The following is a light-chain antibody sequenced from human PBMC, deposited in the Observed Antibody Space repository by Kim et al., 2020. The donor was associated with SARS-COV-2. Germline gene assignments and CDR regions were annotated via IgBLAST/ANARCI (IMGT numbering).Light chain of an antibody. CDR1: NIGSKS. V-gene: IGLV3-21*04. J-gene: IGLJ3*02. Sequence: SYELTQPLSVSVAPGKTARITCGGNNIGSKSVHWYQQKPGQAPVLVIYYDSDRPSGIPERFSGSNSGNTATLTISRVEAGDEADYYCQVWASSSDHPVFGGGTQLTVL. CDR3: QVWASSSDHPV. CDR2: YDS.